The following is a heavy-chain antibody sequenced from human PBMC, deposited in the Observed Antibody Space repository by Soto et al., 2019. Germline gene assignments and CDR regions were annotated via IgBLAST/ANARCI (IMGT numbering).Heavy chain of an antibody. Sequence: SETLSLTCTVSGGSISSGGYYWSWIRQHPGKGLEWIGYIYYSGSTYYNPSLKSRVTISVDTSKNQFSLKLSSVTAADTAVYYCARTPPRYSNYAGIYWGQGTLVTVSS. CDR2: IYYSGST. V-gene: IGHV4-31*03. CDR1: GGSISSGGYY. CDR3: ARTPPRYSNYAGIY. J-gene: IGHJ4*02. D-gene: IGHD4-4*01.